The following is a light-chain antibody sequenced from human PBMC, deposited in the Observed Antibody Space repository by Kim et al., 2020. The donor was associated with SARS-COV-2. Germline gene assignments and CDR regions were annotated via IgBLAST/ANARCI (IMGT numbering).Light chain of an antibody. CDR2: WAS. CDR3: QQYYSTPLT. V-gene: IGKV4-1*01. CDR1: QSVLYSSNNKNF. J-gene: IGKJ5*01. Sequence: ATINCKSSQSVLYSSNNKNFLAWYQQKPGQPPKLLIYWASTRESGGPDRFSGSGSGTDFTLTICSLQAEDVAVYYCQQYYSTPLTFGQGTRLEIK.